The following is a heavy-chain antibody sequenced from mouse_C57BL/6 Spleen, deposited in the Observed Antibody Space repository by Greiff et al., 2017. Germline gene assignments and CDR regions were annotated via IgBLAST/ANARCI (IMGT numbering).Heavy chain of an antibody. Sequence: EVQLVESGGGLVKPGGSLKLSCAASGFTFSSYAMSWVRQPPEKRLEWVATISDGGSYTYYPDNVKGRFTISRDNAKNNLYLQMSHLKSEDTAMYYCASPITTVVATPFAYWGQGTLVTVSA. V-gene: IGHV5-4*01. J-gene: IGHJ3*01. CDR1: GFTFSSYA. D-gene: IGHD1-1*01. CDR2: ISDGGSYT. CDR3: ASPITTVVATPFAY.